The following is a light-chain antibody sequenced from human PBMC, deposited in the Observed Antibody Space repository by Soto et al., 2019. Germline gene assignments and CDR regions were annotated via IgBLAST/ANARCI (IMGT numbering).Light chain of an antibody. V-gene: IGKV3-20*01. Sequence: EIVLTQSPGTLSLSPGERATLSCRASQSVSSSYLAWYQQKPGQAPRLLSYVASSRATGIPDRFSGSGSGTAFTLTISRLEPEDFAVYYCQQYCSSPLTFGGGTKVEIK. J-gene: IGKJ4*01. CDR2: VAS. CDR1: QSVSSSY. CDR3: QQYCSSPLT.